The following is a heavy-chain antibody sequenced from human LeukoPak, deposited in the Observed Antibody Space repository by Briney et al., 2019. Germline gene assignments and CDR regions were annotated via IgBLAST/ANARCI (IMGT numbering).Heavy chain of an antibody. CDR2: ISYDGSRT. CDR3: ARDSGGDFYGSGASKGGAFDV. Sequence: PGRSLRLSCAASGFTFGGYVIQWVRQAPGKGLEWVAVISYDGSRTLYSDSVKGRFTISRDNSKNTLYLQLSSLRAEDTAVYFCARDSGGDFYGSGASKGGAFDVWGQGTRVTVSS. J-gene: IGHJ3*01. CDR1: GFTFGGYV. D-gene: IGHD6-19*01. V-gene: IGHV3-30-3*01.